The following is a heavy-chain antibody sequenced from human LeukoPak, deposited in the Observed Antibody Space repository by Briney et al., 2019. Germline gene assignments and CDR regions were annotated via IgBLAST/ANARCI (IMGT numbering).Heavy chain of an antibody. Sequence: SETLSLTCTVSGYSISSGYYWGWIRQPPGKGLEWIGSIYHSGSTYYNPSLKSRVTISVDTSKNQFSLKLSSVTAADTAVYYCARDRPDIVATYDGFGYYYYYMDVWGKGTTVTVSS. D-gene: IGHD5-12*01. CDR2: IYHSGST. CDR1: GYSISSGYY. V-gene: IGHV4-38-2*02. J-gene: IGHJ6*03. CDR3: ARDRPDIVATYDGFGYYYYYMDV.